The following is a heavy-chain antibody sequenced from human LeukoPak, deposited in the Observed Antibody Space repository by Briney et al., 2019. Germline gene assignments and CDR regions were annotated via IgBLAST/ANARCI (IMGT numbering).Heavy chain of an antibody. CDR1: GYTFTDYG. CDR3: ARDKPYNSGWYYRDY. D-gene: IGHD6-19*01. V-gene: IGHV1-18*01. Sequence: ASVRVSCKASGYTFTDYGITWVRQAPAQGLEWLGWVSAYNSNTKYAQKLHGRVTMTTDTSTNTAYMELRSLRSDDTALYYCARDKPYNSGWYYRDYWGQGTLVTVSS. J-gene: IGHJ4*02. CDR2: VSAYNSNT.